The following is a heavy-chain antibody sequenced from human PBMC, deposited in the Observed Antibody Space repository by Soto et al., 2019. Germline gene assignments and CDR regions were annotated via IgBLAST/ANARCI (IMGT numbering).Heavy chain of an antibody. D-gene: IGHD6-13*01. CDR3: ARIVPAAGYYYYGMDV. J-gene: IGHJ6*02. V-gene: IGHV6-1*01. Sequence: SQTLSLTCAISGDSVSSNSAAWNWIRQSPSRGLEWLGRTYYRSKWYNDYAVSVKSRITINPDTSKNQFSLQLNSVTPEDTAVCYCARIVPAAGYYYYGMDVWGQGTTVTVSS. CDR2: TYYRSKWYN. CDR1: GDSVSSNSAA.